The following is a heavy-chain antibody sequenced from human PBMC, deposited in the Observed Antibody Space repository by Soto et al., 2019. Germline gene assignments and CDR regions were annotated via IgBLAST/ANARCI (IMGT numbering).Heavy chain of an antibody. Sequence: GASLRLSCAASGFTLRAYTMNWVRQAPGKGLEWVSSISISSSDRYYADSVRGRFTISRDNAKNALYLQMNSLRADDTAVYFCVRGMNPLFGGQGTLVTVS. CDR3: VRGMNPLF. J-gene: IGHJ4*01. V-gene: IGHV3-21*06. CDR1: GFTLRAYT. CDR2: ISISSSDR.